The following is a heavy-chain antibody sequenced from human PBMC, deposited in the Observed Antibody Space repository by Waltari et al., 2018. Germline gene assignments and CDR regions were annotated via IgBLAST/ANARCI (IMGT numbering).Heavy chain of an antibody. CDR3: ARDIGAVTTLYYYGMDV. J-gene: IGHJ6*02. V-gene: IGHV3-74*01. CDR1: GFTFSSYW. CDR2: IKSDGSST. Sequence: EVQLVESGGGLVQPGGSLRLSCAASGFTFSSYWMHWVRQAPGKGLVWVSRIKSDGSSTSYAESVKARFTISRDNAKNTLYLQMNSLRAEDTAVYYCARDIGAVTTLYYYGMDVWGQGTTVTVSS. D-gene: IGHD4-17*01.